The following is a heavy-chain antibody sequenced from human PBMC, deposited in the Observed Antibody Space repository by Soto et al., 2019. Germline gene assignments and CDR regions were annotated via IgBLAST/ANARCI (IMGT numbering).Heavy chain of an antibody. D-gene: IGHD6-19*01. CDR3: XXXXXXWLVY. V-gene: IGHV1-18*01. CDR2: ISAYNGNT. CDR1: GYTFTSYG. J-gene: IGHJ4*02. Sequence: QVQLVQSGAEVKKPGASVKVSCKASGYTFTSYGISWVRQAPGQGLEWMGWISAYNGNTNYAQKLQGRVTMTTDTXXXXXXXXXXXXXXXXXXXXXXXXXXXXWLVYWGQGTLVTVSS.